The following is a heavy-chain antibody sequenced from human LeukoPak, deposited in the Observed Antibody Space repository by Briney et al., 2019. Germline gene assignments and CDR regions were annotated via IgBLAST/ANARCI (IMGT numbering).Heavy chain of an antibody. V-gene: IGHV4-38-2*02. D-gene: IGHD1-14*01. J-gene: IGHJ3*02. Sequence: SETLSLTCTVSGYSITSGFYWGWIRQPPGKGLEWIGSIYHSGRTYYNPSLKSRVTISVDTSKNQFSLKLTSVTAADTALYYCARDHVRFIRRRNNVFDIWGQGTMVTVSS. CDR3: ARDHVRFIRRRNNVFDI. CDR2: IYHSGRT. CDR1: GYSITSGFY.